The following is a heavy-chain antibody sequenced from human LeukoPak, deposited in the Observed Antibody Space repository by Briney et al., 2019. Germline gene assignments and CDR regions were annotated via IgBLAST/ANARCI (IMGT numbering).Heavy chain of an antibody. Sequence: GASVKVSCKASGYTFTGYYIHWVRQAPGQGLEWMGWISAYNGNTNYAQKLQGRVTMTTDTSTSTAYMELRSLRSDDTAVYYCAREFSKSSGYYDNIPYYFDYWGQGTLVTVSS. J-gene: IGHJ4*02. CDR3: AREFSKSSGYYDNIPYYFDY. CDR1: GYTFTGYY. CDR2: ISAYNGNT. V-gene: IGHV1-18*04. D-gene: IGHD3-22*01.